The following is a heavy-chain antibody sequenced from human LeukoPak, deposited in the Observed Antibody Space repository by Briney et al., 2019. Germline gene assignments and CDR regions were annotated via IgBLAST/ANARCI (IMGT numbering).Heavy chain of an antibody. V-gene: IGHV3-21*01. J-gene: IGHJ6*02. CDR3: ARAYDVAENYYYYGMDV. CDR2: ISSSSSYI. D-gene: IGHD6-19*01. Sequence: GGSLRLSCAASGFTFSSYSMNWVRQAPGKGLEWVSSISSSSSYIYYADSVKGRFTISRDNAKNSLYLQMNSLRAEDTAVYYRARAYDVAENYYYYGMDVWGQGTTVTVSS. CDR1: GFTFSSYS.